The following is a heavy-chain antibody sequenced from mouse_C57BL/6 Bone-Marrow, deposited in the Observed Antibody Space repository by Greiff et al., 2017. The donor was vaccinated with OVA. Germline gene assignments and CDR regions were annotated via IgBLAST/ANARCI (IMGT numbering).Heavy chain of an antibody. V-gene: IGHV5-4*01. CDR1: GFTFSSYA. D-gene: IGHD2-2*01. CDR2: ISDGGSYT. J-gene: IGHJ2*01. CDR3: ARDPSYGYDY. Sequence: EVKLMESGGGLVKPGGSLKLSCAASGFTFSSYAMPWVRQTPEKRLEWVATISDGGSYTYYPDNVKGRFTIARDNAKNNLYLQMSHLKSEDTAMYYCARDPSYGYDYWGQGTTLTVSS.